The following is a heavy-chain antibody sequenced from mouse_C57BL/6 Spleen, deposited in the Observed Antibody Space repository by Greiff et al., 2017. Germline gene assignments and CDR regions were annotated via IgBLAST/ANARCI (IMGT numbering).Heavy chain of an antibody. J-gene: IGHJ4*01. Sequence: QVQLKQPGAELVRPGSSVKLSCKASGYTFTSYWMHWVKQRPIQGLEWIGNIDPSDSETHYNQKFKDKATLTVDKSSSPAYMQLSSLTSEDSAVYYCAFYYSSSYYAMDYWGQGTSVTVSS. D-gene: IGHD1-1*01. CDR2: IDPSDSET. CDR3: AFYYSSSYYAMDY. CDR1: GYTFTSYW. V-gene: IGHV1-52*01.